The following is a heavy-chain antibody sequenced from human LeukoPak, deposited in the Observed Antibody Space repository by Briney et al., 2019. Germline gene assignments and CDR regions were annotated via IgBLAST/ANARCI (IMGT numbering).Heavy chain of an antibody. D-gene: IGHD2-2*01. V-gene: IGHV3-21*01. J-gene: IGHJ6*03. CDR3: ARDGYCSSTSCSSCGPISVFYYYYMDV. CDR2: ICIIRSDI. CDR1: GFTFSSYS. Sequence: GRSLRLSCAPSGFTFSSYSINSVRQAPGKRLWWVSSICIIRSDIYYAHSSKGQFTNTRDNANNSLYLQMNSLRAEDTAVYYCARDGYCSSTSCSSCGPISVFYYYYMDVWGKGTTVTVSS.